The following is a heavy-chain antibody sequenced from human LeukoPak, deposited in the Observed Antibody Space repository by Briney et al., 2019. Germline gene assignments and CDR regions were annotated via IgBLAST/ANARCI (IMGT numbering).Heavy chain of an antibody. CDR2: IIPILGIA. Sequence: RASVKVSCKASGGTFSSYTISWVRQAPGQGLEWMGRIIPILGIANYAQKFQGRVTITADESTSTAYMELSSLRSEDTAVYYCARGLSEYCSSTSCYTLNWFDPWGQGTLVTVSS. V-gene: IGHV1-69*02. CDR3: ARGLSEYCSSTSCYTLNWFDP. CDR1: GGTFSSYT. D-gene: IGHD2-2*02. J-gene: IGHJ5*02.